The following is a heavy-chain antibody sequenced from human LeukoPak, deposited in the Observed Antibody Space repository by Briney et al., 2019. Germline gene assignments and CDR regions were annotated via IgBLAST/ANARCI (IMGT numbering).Heavy chain of an antibody. CDR2: IYYSGST. CDR1: GGSISSYY. D-gene: IGHD6-19*01. Sequence: NPSQTLSLTCTVSGGSISSYYWSWIRQPPGKGLEWIGYIYYSGSTNYNPSLKSRVTIAVDTSKNQFSLKLSSVTAADTAVYYCARVRAVAGKIDYWGQGTLVTVSS. V-gene: IGHV4-59*01. J-gene: IGHJ4*02. CDR3: ARVRAVAGKIDY.